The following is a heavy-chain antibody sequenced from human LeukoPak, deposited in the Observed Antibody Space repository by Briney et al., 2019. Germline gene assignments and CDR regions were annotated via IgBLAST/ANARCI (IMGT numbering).Heavy chain of an antibody. Sequence: GGSLRLSCAASGFTFDDYAMHWVRQAPGKGLEWVSGISWNSGSIGYADSVKGRFTISRDNAKNSLYLQMNSLRAEDTALYYCARAISYGYGNPPDYWGQGTLVTVSS. CDR3: ARAISYGYGNPPDY. CDR2: ISWNSGSI. D-gene: IGHD5-18*01. V-gene: IGHV3-9*01. CDR1: GFTFDDYA. J-gene: IGHJ4*02.